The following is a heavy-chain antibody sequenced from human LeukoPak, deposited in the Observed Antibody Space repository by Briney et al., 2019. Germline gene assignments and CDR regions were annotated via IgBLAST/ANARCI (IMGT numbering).Heavy chain of an antibody. CDR2: ISGSGGST. J-gene: IGHJ3*02. CDR1: GFTFSSYA. Sequence: GGSLRLSCAASGFTFSSYAMSWVRQAPGKGLEWVSAISGSGGSTYYADSVKGRFTISRDNSKNTLYLQMNSLRAEDTAVYYCAKGGKSSSWANDAFDIWGQGTMVTVSS. V-gene: IGHV3-23*01. D-gene: IGHD6-13*01. CDR3: AKGGKSSSWANDAFDI.